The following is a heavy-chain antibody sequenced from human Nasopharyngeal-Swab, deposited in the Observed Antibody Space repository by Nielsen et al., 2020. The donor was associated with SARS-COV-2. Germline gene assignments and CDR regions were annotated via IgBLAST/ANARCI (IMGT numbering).Heavy chain of an antibody. CDR3: ASIGGLDY. J-gene: IGHJ4*02. D-gene: IGHD3-16*02. V-gene: IGHV3-74*01. CDR2: INSDGSST. Sequence: VRQAPGKGLVWVSRINSDGSSTSYADSVKGRFTISRDNAKNTLYLQMNSLRAEDTAVYYCASIGGLDYWGQGTLVTVSS.